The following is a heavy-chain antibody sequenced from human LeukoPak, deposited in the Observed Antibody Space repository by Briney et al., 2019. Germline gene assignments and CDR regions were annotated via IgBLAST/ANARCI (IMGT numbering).Heavy chain of an antibody. J-gene: IGHJ4*02. V-gene: IGHV4-34*01. CDR2: INHSGGT. D-gene: IGHD2-2*01. CDR1: GGSFSGYY. Sequence: KSSETLSLTCAVYGGSFSGYYWSWVRQPPGKGLEWIGEINHSGGTNYNPSLRSRVTISVDTSKNQFSLRLSSVTAADTAVYYCARGVPDYFDYWGQGTLVTVSS. CDR3: ARGVPDYFDY.